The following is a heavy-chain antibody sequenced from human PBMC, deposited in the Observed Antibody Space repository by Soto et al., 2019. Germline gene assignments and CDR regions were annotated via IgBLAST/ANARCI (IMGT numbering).Heavy chain of an antibody. Sequence: QITLKESGPTLVRPTQTLTLTCTVSGFSLRTDAVGVAWIRQSPGKALEWLGIIYWNGEKRYKSSLQTRLSITRDTSKNQVVLTMTDMAPLDTATYFCAHRIAAPGRTLDYWGQGVRVTVPS. CDR2: IYWNGEK. V-gene: IGHV2-5*01. CDR1: GFSLRTDAVG. CDR3: AHRIAAPGRTLDY. D-gene: IGHD6-13*01. J-gene: IGHJ4*02.